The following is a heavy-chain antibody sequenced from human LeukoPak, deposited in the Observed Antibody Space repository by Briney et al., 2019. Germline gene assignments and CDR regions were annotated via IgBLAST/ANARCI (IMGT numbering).Heavy chain of an antibody. CDR2: ISYDGSNK. J-gene: IGHJ5*02. D-gene: IGHD3-10*01. CDR3: AREQGYYGSGSYPPPGWFDP. V-gene: IGHV3-30-3*01. CDR1: GFTFSSYA. Sequence: GGSLRLSCAASGFTFSSYAMHWVRQAPGKGLEWVAVISYDGSNKYYADSVKGRFTISRDNSKNPLYLQMNSLRAEDTAVYYCAREQGYYGSGSYPPPGWFDPWGQGTLVTVSS.